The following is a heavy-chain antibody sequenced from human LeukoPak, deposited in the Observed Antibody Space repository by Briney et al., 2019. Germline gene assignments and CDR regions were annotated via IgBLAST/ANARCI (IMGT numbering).Heavy chain of an antibody. CDR3: AKGANWDPFDY. CDR2: IRSDGSNK. Sequence: GGSLRLSCAASGFTFRSYGMHWVRQAPGKGLEWVAFIRSDGSNKYYADSVRGRFTISRDNSKNTLYLQMNSLRAEDTAVYYCAKGANWDPFDYWGQGILVTVSS. D-gene: IGHD7-27*01. J-gene: IGHJ4*02. V-gene: IGHV3-30*02. CDR1: GFTFRSYG.